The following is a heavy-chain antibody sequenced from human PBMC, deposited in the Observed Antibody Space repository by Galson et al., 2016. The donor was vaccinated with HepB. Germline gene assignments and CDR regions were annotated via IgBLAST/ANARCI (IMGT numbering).Heavy chain of an antibody. CDR2: VYYTGST. J-gene: IGHJ4*02. CDR1: GGSISSYF. Sequence: CAVSGGSISSYFWSWIRQPPGKGLEWIGSVYYTGSTYYNPSLKSRITVSVDTSTTQFSLKLNSATAADTAMYFCARQGITTMVTHRSDYWGKGTLVTVSS. V-gene: IGHV4-59*05. CDR3: ARQGITTMVTHRSDY. D-gene: IGHD4-23*01.